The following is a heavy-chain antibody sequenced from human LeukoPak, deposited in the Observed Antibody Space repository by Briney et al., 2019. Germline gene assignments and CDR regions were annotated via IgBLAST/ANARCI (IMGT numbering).Heavy chain of an antibody. CDR2: INRSGTTM. V-gene: IGHV3-48*03. J-gene: IGHJ3*02. Sequence: GRSLRLSCVASASTFSRYEMNWVRQAPGKGLEWVSYINRSGTTMYHADSVKGRFTISRDNAKNSLYLQMNSLRAEDTAVYYCAREPYYHHGAFDIWGQGTMVTVSS. CDR1: ASTFSRYE. CDR3: AREPYYHHGAFDI. D-gene: IGHD1-26*01.